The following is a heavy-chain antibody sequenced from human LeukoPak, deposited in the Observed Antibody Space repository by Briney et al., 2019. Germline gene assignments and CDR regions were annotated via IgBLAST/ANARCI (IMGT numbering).Heavy chain of an antibody. D-gene: IGHD2-8*01. J-gene: IGHJ4*02. CDR3: ARGRGAIVLMVYVLDRYYFDY. CDR2: INPSGGST. Sequence: ASVKVSYKASGYTFTAYYMHWVRQAPGQGLEWMGIINPSGGSTSYAQKFQGRVTMTRDTSTSTVYMELSSLRSEDTAVYYCARGRGAIVLMVYVLDRYYFDYWGQGTLVTVSS. CDR1: GYTFTAYY. V-gene: IGHV1-46*01.